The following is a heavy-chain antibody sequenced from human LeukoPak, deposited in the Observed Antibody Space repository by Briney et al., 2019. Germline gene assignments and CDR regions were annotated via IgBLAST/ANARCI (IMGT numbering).Heavy chain of an antibody. Sequence: GGSLRLSCAASGFTFSTYGMHWVRQAPGKGLQWVALIVYDGSHKFYADSVRGRFTISRDNSKNTLYLQMNSLRVEDTAVYYCAKVSENYYYYYMDVWGKGTTVTVSS. J-gene: IGHJ6*03. CDR1: GFTFSTYG. V-gene: IGHV3-30*02. CDR3: AKVSENYYYYYMDV. CDR2: IVYDGSHK.